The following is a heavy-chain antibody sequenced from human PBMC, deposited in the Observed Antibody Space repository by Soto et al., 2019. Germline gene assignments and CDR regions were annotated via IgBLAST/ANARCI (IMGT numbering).Heavy chain of an antibody. CDR1: GYSFNAYW. CDR2: IYPADSDT. Sequence: GESLKISCKGSGYSFNAYWIGWVRQMPGKGLEWMGIIYPADSDTRYSPSFQGQVTISADKSVNTAYLQWSSLKASDTAMYYCARKSLSGTYGKFEYWGQGNRVTVSA. CDR3: ARKSLSGTYGKFEY. D-gene: IGHD5-12*01. V-gene: IGHV5-51*01. J-gene: IGHJ4*02.